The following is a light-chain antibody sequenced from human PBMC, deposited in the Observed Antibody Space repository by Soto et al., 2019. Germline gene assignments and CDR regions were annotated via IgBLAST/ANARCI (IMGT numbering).Light chain of an antibody. CDR2: GAS. CDR1: QSVSSSY. Sequence: EIVLTQSPSTLSLSPGERATLSCRASQSVSSSYLASYQQKPGQAPRLLIYGASSRATGIPDRFSGCGFETGVAVAISILEPEDFAVNFCHQYGSPKLTFGGDTMVDIK. CDR3: HQYGSPKLT. V-gene: IGKV3-20*01. J-gene: IGKJ4*01.